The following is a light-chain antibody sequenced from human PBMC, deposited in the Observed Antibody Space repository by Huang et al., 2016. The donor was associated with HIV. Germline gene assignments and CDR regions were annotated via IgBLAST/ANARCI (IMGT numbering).Light chain of an antibody. V-gene: IGKV3-11*01. CDR1: QSIGTY. Sequence: EIVLTQSPVTLSLSPGDRATLSCSASQSIGTYLAWYQQKSGPAPRLLIYDVSNRAAGGPARFSASGSETDFTITIASLDPDDFAIYHCQQRSKWPLTFGGGTKVEMK. CDR2: DVS. CDR3: QQRSKWPLT. J-gene: IGKJ4*01.